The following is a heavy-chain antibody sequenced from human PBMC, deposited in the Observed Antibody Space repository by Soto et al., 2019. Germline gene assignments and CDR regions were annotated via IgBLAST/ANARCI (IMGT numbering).Heavy chain of an antibody. CDR3: ARTTT. J-gene: IGHJ6*02. D-gene: IGHD4-17*01. V-gene: IGHV3-30-3*01. CDR1: GFTFSSYA. Sequence: QVQLVESGGGVVQPGRSLRLSCAASGFTFSSYAMHWVRQAPGKGLEWVAVISYDGSNKYYADSVKGRFTISRDNSKNTLYLQMNSLRAEDTAVYYCARTTTWVQGPTVTVSS. CDR2: ISYDGSNK.